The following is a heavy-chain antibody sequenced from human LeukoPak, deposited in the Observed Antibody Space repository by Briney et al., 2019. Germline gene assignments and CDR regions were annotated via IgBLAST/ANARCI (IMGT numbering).Heavy chain of an antibody. CDR2: LDRGITYI. V-gene: IGHV3-21*04. Sequence: GGSLRPSCAALGFTFSGISMTWVRKAQGKGLKWSPSLDRGITYIYYADLLKGRFTISRDNSKNTLYLQMNSLRAEDTAVYYCARAPSHSGYNWNDGDYYYGMDVWGQGTTVTVSS. CDR1: GFTFSGIS. J-gene: IGHJ6*02. CDR3: ARAPSHSGYNWNDGDYYYGMDV. D-gene: IGHD1-20*01.